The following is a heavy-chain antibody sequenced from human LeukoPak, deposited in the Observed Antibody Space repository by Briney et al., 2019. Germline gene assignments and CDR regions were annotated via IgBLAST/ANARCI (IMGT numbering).Heavy chain of an antibody. V-gene: IGHV3-30*18. D-gene: IGHD3-16*01. J-gene: IGHJ4*02. CDR2: ISYDGSNK. Sequence: GGSLRLSCAASGFTFSSYGMHWVRQAPGKGLEWVAVISYDGSNKYYADSVKGRFTISRDNSKNTLYLQMNSLRAEDTAVYYCAKPEGGIEARLDYWGQGTLVTVSS. CDR3: AKPEGGIEARLDY. CDR1: GFTFSSYG.